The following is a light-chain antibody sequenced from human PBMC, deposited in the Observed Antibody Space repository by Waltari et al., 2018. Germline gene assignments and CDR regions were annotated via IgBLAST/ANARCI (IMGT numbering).Light chain of an antibody. Sequence: SFDLTQPPSVSVSPGQTASLTCPGATLGDRSACWIQSMPGQSPVLVIYLDSKRPSAIPDRFSGSKSGNTATLTISGTQAVDEADYYCQAWDTSTYIFGTGTKVTVL. J-gene: IGLJ1*01. CDR3: QAWDTSTYI. CDR1: TLGDRS. CDR2: LDS. V-gene: IGLV3-1*01.